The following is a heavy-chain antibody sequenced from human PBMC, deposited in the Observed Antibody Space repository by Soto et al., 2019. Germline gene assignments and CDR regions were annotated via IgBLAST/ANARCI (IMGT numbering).Heavy chain of an antibody. CDR1: GYTFTTCG. CDR3: ARDGERDTGLNFYYYLHGMDV. D-gene: IGHD5-12*01. V-gene: IGHV1-18*04. Sequence: GASVKVSWKASGYTFTTCGISWVRQAPGRGLEWMGWISPYNGTTKYAEKFQGEMTMTTDTATSTAYMDLRSRRSDDTAVYDCARDGERDTGLNFYYYLHGMDVWGQGTTVTVSS. J-gene: IGHJ6*02. CDR2: ISPYNGTT.